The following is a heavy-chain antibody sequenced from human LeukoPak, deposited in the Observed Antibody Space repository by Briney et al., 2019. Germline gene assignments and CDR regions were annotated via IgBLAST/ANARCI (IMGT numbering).Heavy chain of an antibody. J-gene: IGHJ1*01. CDR1: GFTFTTYA. CDR3: AKADWNEYFQH. V-gene: IGHV3-23*01. D-gene: IGHD1-1*01. CDR2: ISGSGGST. Sequence: GGSLRLSCAASGFTFTTYAMSWVRQAPGKGLEWVSAISGSGGSTYYADSVKGRFTISRDNSKNTLYLQMNSLRAEDTAVYYCAKADWNEYFQHWGQGTLVTVSS.